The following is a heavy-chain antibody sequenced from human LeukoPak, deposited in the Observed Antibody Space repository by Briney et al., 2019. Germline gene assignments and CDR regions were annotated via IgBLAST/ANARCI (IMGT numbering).Heavy chain of an antibody. D-gene: IGHD6-19*01. V-gene: IGHV1-8*03. CDR3: ARRHSSGWFNWFDP. Sequence: ASVKVSCKASGYTFTSYDINWVRQATGQGLEWMGWMNPNSGNTGYAQKFQGRVTITRNTSISTAYMELSSLRSEDTAVYYCARRHSSGWFNWFDPWGQGTLVTVSS. CDR1: GYTFTSYD. CDR2: MNPNSGNT. J-gene: IGHJ5*02.